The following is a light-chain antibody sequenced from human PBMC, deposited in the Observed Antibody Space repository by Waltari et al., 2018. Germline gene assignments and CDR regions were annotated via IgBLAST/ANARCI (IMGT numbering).Light chain of an antibody. CDR3: QQYYSSPIS. J-gene: IGKJ5*01. CDR2: WAS. V-gene: IGKV1-27*01. Sequence: DIQMTQSPSSLSASVGDRVTITCRASQSISIYLNWYQQKPRQPPKLLINWASSRESGVPDRFSGSGSGTDFTLPISSLQAEDVAVYYCQQYYSSPISFGQGTRLEIK. CDR1: QSISIY.